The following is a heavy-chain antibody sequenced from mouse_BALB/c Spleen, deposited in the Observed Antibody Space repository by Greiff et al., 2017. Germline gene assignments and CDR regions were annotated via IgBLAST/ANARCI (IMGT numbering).Heavy chain of an antibody. V-gene: IGHV1S137*01. CDR2: ISTYYGDA. CDR1: GYTFTDYA. J-gene: IGHJ4*01. D-gene: IGHD1-2*01. CDR3: ARGGENGPYAMDY. Sequence: QVQLKQSGAELVRPGVSVSISCKGSGYTFTDYAMHWVKQSHAKSLEWMGVISTYYGDASYNQKFKGKATMTVDTSSSTVYMELARLTSEDSAIYYCARGGENGPYAMDYWGQGTSVTVSS.